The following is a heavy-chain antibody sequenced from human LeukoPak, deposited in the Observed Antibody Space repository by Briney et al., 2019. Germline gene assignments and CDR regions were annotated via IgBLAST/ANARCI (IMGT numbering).Heavy chain of an antibody. Sequence: SETLSLTCTVSGGSISSYYWSWIRQPPGKGLEWIGYIYYSGSTNYNPSLKSRVTISVDTSKNQFSLKLSSVTAADTAVYYCARLSSWYHYMDVWGKGTTVTVSS. CDR2: IYYSGST. CDR1: GGSISSYY. D-gene: IGHD6-13*01. J-gene: IGHJ6*03. CDR3: ARLSSWYHYMDV. V-gene: IGHV4-59*01.